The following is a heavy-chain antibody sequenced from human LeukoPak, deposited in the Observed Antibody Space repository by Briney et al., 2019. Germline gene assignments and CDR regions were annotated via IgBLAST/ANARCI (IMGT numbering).Heavy chain of an antibody. V-gene: IGHV5-51*01. CDR3: ARHLRGYCSGGTCWDNWLDP. Sequence: GESLKISCKASGSRVTNFWIGWVRQMPGKGLEWMGIIYSGDSETRYSPSFQGQVTTSFDTSIKTSFLQWSSLKASDTGTYCARHLRGYCSGGTCWDNWLDPWGQGTLVIVSS. D-gene: IGHD2-15*01. CDR1: GSRVTNFW. CDR2: IYSGDSET. J-gene: IGHJ5*02.